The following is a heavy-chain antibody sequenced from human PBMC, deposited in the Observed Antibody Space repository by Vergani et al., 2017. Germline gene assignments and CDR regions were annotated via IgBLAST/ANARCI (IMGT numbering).Heavy chain of an antibody. V-gene: IGHV1-46*03. CDR1: GYTFTSYY. J-gene: IGHJ4*02. Sequence: QVQLVQSGAEVKKPGASVKVSCKASGYTFTSYYMHWVRQAPGQGLEWMGIINPSGGSTSYAQKFQGRVTMTRDTSTSTVYMELSSLRSEDTAVYYCASVGYCSSTSCPIFDYWGQGTLVTVSS. CDR3: ASVGYCSSTSCPIFDY. CDR2: INPSGGST. D-gene: IGHD2-2*01.